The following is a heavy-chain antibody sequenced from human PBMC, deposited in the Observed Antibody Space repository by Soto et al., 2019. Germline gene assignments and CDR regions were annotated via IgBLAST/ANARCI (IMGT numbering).Heavy chain of an antibody. Sequence: GGSHRHSSTASGLAFREHYMDWVRQATGKGLEWVGRVKNKALGGKTDFAAPVRGRLAITRDDSTNMAYMQMNSLNTEDTAVYYCTTDSYSTMIEVRFGYWGHGTLVTVSS. CDR3: TTDSYSTMIEVRFGY. CDR2: VKNKALGGKT. V-gene: IGHV3-15*05. J-gene: IGHJ4*01. CDR1: GLAFREHY. D-gene: IGHD3-22*01.